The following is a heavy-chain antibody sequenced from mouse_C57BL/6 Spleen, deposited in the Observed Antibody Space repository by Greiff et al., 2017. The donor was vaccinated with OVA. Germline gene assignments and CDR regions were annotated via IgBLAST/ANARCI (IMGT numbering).Heavy chain of an antibody. J-gene: IGHJ3*01. Sequence: QVQLQQPGAELVRPGSSGKLSRKPSGYTFTSYWIHWVKLRPGQGLEWIGVIDPSDSYNNYNQKFKGKATLTVDTSSSTAYIQLSSVTSEDSAVYYCASEGAQATDAWFAYWGQLPLVTVSA. CDR3: ASEGAQATDAWFAY. D-gene: IGHD3-2*02. CDR1: GYTFTSYW. CDR2: IDPSDSYN. V-gene: IGHV1-59*01.